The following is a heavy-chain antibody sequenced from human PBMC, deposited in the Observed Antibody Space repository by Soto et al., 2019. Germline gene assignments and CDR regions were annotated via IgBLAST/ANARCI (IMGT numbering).Heavy chain of an antibody. CDR2: ISYNGNKI. J-gene: IGHJ4*02. D-gene: IGHD2-2*01. Sequence: VGSLIVPCKALGCTFGSYGLHWLRQAPGKGLEWVTFISYNGNKINYADSVKGRFTVSRDNSKNTLYLQMNSLRPEDTAVYYCAKHSSTFVFWGQGTLVTVSS. CDR1: GCTFGSYG. CDR3: AKHSSTFVF. V-gene: IGHV3-30*18.